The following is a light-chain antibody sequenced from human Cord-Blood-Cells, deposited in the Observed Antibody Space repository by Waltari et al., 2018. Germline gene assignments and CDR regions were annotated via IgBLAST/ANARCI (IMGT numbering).Light chain of an antibody. Sequence: DIVMPQSPDSLAVSLGERPTLKRKSSQSVLYSSNNKNYLAWYQQKPGPPPKLLIYWASTRESGVPDRFSGSGSGTDFTLTISSLQAEDVAVYYCQQYYSTPQTFGQGTKVEIK. CDR1: QSVLYSSNNKNY. CDR2: WAS. CDR3: QQYYSTPQT. J-gene: IGKJ1*01. V-gene: IGKV4-1*01.